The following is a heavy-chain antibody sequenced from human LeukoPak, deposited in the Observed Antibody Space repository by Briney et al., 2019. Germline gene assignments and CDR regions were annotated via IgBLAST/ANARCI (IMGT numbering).Heavy chain of an antibody. V-gene: IGHV3-48*01. CDR2: INGGSSPI. D-gene: IGHD2-15*01. J-gene: IGHJ4*02. CDR1: GFTFSRDS. CDR3: VRDNPRCCGVVPANIDDY. Sequence: GGSLRLSCAASGFTFSRDSMNWVRQAPGKGLEWFSYINGGSSPIYYADSVRGRFTISRDNAKNSLYLQMNSLRAEDTAVYYCVRDNPRCCGVVPANIDDYWGQGTLVTVSS.